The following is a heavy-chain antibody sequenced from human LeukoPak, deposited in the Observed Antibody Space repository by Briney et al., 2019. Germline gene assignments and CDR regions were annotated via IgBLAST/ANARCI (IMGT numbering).Heavy chain of an antibody. CDR3: ARTTVY. Sequence: GGSLRLSCAASGITFSSYWMSWVRQAPGKGLEWVANIKQDGSEKNYVDSVKGRFTISRDNAKNSLYLQMNSLRAEDTAVYYCARTTVYWGQGTLVTVSS. D-gene: IGHD4-17*01. V-gene: IGHV3-7*01. CDR2: IKQDGSEK. CDR1: GITFSSYW. J-gene: IGHJ4*02.